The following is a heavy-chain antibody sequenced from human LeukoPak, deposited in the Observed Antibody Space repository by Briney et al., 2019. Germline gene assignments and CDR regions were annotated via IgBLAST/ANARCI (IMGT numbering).Heavy chain of an antibody. CDR2: INQDGSEK. J-gene: IGHJ4*02. D-gene: IGHD3-3*01. CDR1: GFTFSSYW. Sequence: GGSLRLSCAASGFTFSSYWMSWVRQAPGKGLEWVANINQDGSEKYYVDSVKGRFTISRDNAKNSLYPQMNSLRAEDTAVYYCARDFAHSDFWSGKYYFDYWGQGTLVTVSS. CDR3: ARDFAHSDFWSGKYYFDY. V-gene: IGHV3-7*01.